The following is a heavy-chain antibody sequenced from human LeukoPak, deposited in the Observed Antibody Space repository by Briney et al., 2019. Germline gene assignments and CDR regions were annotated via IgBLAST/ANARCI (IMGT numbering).Heavy chain of an antibody. J-gene: IGHJ4*02. V-gene: IGHV3-21*01. CDR1: GFSFSSSW. CDR3: ARAVDTAMSRMVTPYYFDY. CDR2: ISSSSSYI. Sequence: GESLRLSCAGSGFSFSSSWMHWVRQAPGKGLEWVSSISSSSSYIYYADSVKGRFTISRDNAKNSLYLQMNSLRAEDTAVYYCARAVDTAMSRMVTPYYFDYWGQGTLVTVSS. D-gene: IGHD5-18*01.